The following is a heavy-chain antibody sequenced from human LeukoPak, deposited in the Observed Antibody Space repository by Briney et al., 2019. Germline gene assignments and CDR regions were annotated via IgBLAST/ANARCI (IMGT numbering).Heavy chain of an antibody. CDR3: AKDSAEQQLVRDFDY. J-gene: IGHJ4*02. V-gene: IGHV3-23*01. CDR1: GFTFSDYE. D-gene: IGHD6-13*01. CDR2: ISGSGSNT. Sequence: GGSLRLSCAASGFTFSDYEMSWVRQAPGRGLEWVSAISGSGSNTYYADSAKGRFTISRDNSKDTLYLQMNSLRAEDTAVYYCAKDSAEQQLVRDFDYWGQGTLVTVSS.